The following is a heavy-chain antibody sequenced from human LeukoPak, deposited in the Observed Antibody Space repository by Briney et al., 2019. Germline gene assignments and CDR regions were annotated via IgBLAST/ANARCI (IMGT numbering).Heavy chain of an antibody. J-gene: IGHJ3*02. D-gene: IGHD1-26*01. Sequence: PGGSLRLSCAASGFTFSSYGMHWVRQASGKGLEWVGRIRSKANSYATAYAASVKGRFTISRDDSKNTAYLQMNSLKTEDTAVYYCTKLPPGGLLAAFDIWGQGTMVTVSS. CDR1: GFTFSSYG. CDR2: IRSKANSYAT. V-gene: IGHV3-73*01. CDR3: TKLPPGGLLAAFDI.